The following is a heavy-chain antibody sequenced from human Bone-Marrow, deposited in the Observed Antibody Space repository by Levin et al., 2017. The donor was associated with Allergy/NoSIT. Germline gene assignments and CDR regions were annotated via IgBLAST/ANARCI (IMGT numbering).Heavy chain of an antibody. Sequence: PSGGSLRLSCTASGFTFSNYGMHWVRQAPGEGPEWVATISGDSNEKHYIDSVKGRFTISRDNSQNTLYLQMNSLRTEDTAMYFCAGFDSTGYFRLDFWGQGTLVTVSS. CDR1: GFTFSNYG. CDR3: AGFDSTGYFRLDF. D-gene: IGHD3-22*01. CDR2: ISGDSNEK. J-gene: IGHJ4*02. V-gene: IGHV3-30*03.